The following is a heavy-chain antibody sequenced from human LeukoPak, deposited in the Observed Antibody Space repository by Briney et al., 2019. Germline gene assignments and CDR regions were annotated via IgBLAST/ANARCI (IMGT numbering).Heavy chain of an antibody. CDR3: AKVPYGGSYHDYFFDS. J-gene: IGHJ4*02. CDR1: GFNFSSYG. Sequence: GGSLRLSCAASGFNFSSYGMHWVRQAPGKGLEWVALVWYDGTTKHYADSVRGRFTISRDNSKNTLHLQMNGLRAEDTAIYYCAKVPYGGSYHDYFFDSWGQGTLVTASS. CDR2: VWYDGTTK. D-gene: IGHD1-26*01. V-gene: IGHV3-33*06.